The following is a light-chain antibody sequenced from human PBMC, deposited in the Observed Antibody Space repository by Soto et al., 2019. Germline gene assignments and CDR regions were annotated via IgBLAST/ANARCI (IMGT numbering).Light chain of an antibody. CDR1: QSLLHSNGYNY. J-gene: IGKJ2*01. V-gene: IGKV2-28*01. CDR3: MQALQTPVT. Sequence: DIVMTQSPLSLPVTPGEPASISCRSSQSLLHSNGYNYLDWYLQKPGQSPQLLIYLGSNRASGVPDGFSGSGSGTDFTLKISRVEAEDVGVYDCMQALQTPVTFGQGTKLEIK. CDR2: LGS.